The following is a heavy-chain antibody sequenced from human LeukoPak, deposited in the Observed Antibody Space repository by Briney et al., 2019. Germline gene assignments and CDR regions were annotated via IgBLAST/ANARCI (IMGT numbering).Heavy chain of an antibody. D-gene: IGHD3-22*01. J-gene: IGHJ5*02. Sequence: SETLSLTCAVSGYSISSGYYWGWIRQPPGKGLEWIGTIYHRGNAYYNPSLKSRVTISVDTSKNQFSLRLSSVTAADTAVYYCARHSYDSSGYYFPTFDPWGQGTLVTVSS. CDR2: IYHRGNA. V-gene: IGHV4-38-2*01. CDR1: GYSISSGYY. CDR3: ARHSYDSSGYYFPTFDP.